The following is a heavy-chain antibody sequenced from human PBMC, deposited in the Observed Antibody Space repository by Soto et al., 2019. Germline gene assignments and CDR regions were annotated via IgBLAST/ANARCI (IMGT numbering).Heavy chain of an antibody. V-gene: IGHV3-33*08. J-gene: IGHJ4*02. CDR2: IGPDGSNK. CDR1: GFTFSSHW. D-gene: IGHD5-12*01. CDR3: ARNLDGYNYPDY. Sequence: GGSLRLSCAASGFTFSSHWMHWVRQAPGKGLVWVSHIGPDGSNKYYADSVKGRFTISRDNSKNTLYLQMNSLRAEDTAVYYCARNLDGYNYPDYWGQGTLVTVSS.